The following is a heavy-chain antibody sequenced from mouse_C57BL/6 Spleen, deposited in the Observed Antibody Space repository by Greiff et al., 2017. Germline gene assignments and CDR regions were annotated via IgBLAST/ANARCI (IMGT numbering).Heavy chain of an antibody. V-gene: IGHV1-18*01. Sequence: EVKLQQSGPELVKPGASVKIPCKASGYTFTDYNMDWVKQSHGKSLEWIGDINPNHGGTIYNQKFKGKATLTVDKSSSTAYMELRSLTSEDTAVYYCARGGITTVVATDFDVWGTGTTVTVSS. D-gene: IGHD1-1*01. J-gene: IGHJ1*03. CDR3: ARGGITTVVATDFDV. CDR2: INPNHGGT. CDR1: GYTFTDYN.